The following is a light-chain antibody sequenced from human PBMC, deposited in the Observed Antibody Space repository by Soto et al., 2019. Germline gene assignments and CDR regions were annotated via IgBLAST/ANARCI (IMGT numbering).Light chain of an antibody. CDR3: QTWGSGIVV. J-gene: IGLJ2*01. V-gene: IGLV4-69*01. Sequence: QSVLTQSPSASASLGASVKLTCTLSSGHSNYAIAWHQQQSEKGPRYLMKLNSDGSHSKGDGIPDRFSGSSSGAERSLTISSLQSEDEAAYYCQTWGSGIVVFGGGTKLTVL. CDR2: LNSDGSH. CDR1: SGHSNYA.